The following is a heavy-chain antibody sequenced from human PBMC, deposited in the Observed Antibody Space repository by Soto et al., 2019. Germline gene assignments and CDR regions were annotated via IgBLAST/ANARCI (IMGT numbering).Heavy chain of an antibody. V-gene: IGHV3-53*02. D-gene: IGHD6-6*01. Sequence: EVQLVETGGGWIQPGGSLRLSCAASGFSVSSNYMSWVRQAPGKGLEWVSVFYAGGTTSYADSVKGRFTISRDNSKNTLYLQMNSLRAEDTAVYFCARGLGRVAARPPFEYWGQGTLVTVSS. CDR3: ARGLGRVAARPPFEY. CDR2: FYAGGTT. J-gene: IGHJ4*02. CDR1: GFSVSSNY.